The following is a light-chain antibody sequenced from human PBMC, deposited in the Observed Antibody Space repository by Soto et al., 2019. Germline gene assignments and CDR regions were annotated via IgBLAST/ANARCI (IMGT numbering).Light chain of an antibody. V-gene: IGKV1-5*01. CDR1: QSIGRW. J-gene: IGKJ1*01. CDR3: QQYYSYWT. Sequence: DIQMTQSPSTLSASVGDTVTVTCRASQSIGRWLAWYQPKPGKAPKLLIFDASTLENGVPARFSGSRSGPEFSLTIRSLKPDDFATDYCQQYYSYWTFGQGTKVDIK. CDR2: DAS.